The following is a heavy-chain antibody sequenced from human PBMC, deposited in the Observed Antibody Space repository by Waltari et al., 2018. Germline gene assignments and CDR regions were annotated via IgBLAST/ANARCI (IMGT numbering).Heavy chain of an antibody. V-gene: IGHV1-18*01. CDR3: ARDQYEYQLLSYGDGEDY. D-gene: IGHD2-2*01. J-gene: IGHJ4*02. Sequence: QVQLVQSGAEVKKPGASVKVSCKASGYTFTSYGISWVRQAPGQGLEWMGWISAYNGNTNYAQKLQGRVTMTTDTSTSTAYMELRSLRSDDTAVYYCARDQYEYQLLSYGDGEDYWGQGTLVTVSS. CDR1: GYTFTSYG. CDR2: ISAYNGNT.